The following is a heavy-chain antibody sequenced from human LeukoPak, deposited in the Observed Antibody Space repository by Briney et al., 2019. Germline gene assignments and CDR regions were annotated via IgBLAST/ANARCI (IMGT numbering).Heavy chain of an antibody. V-gene: IGHV3-74*01. CDR2: INSDGNII. CDR3: ANLVRSSSRDY. CDR1: GFDFSTFW. J-gene: IGHJ4*02. Sequence: GGSLRLSCATSGFDFSTFWMHWVRQAPGKGLVWVARINSDGNIISYADSVKGRFTVSRDNSKNTVYLQMNSLRAEDTAVYYCANLVRSSSRDYWGQGTLVTVSS. D-gene: IGHD6-6*01.